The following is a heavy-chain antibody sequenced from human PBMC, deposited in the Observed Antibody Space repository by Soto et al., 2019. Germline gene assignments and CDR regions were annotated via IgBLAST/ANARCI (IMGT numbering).Heavy chain of an antibody. V-gene: IGHV3-30-3*01. D-gene: IGHD2-15*01. CDR2: ISYDGSNK. CDR3: ARDGGGWSPFDY. Sequence: QVQLVESGGGVVQPGRSLRLSCAASGFTFSNYAMHWVRQAPGKGLEWVAVISYDGSNKYYADSVKGRFTISRDNSKNTLYLQMNSLRAEDTAVYYCARDGGGWSPFDYWGQGTLVTVSS. J-gene: IGHJ4*02. CDR1: GFTFSNYA.